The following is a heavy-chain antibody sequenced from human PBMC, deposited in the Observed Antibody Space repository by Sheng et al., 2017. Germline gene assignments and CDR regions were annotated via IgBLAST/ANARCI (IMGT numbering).Heavy chain of an antibody. J-gene: IGHJ6*02. CDR1: GFTFSSYW. D-gene: IGHD3-22*01. Sequence: EVQLVESGGGLVQPGGSLRLSCAASGFTFSSYWMHWVRQAPGKGLVWVSRINSDGSSTSYADSVKGRFTISRDNAKNTLYLQMNSLRAEDTAVYYCARVDDSSGYDAYYYYYGMDVWGQGTTVTVSS. V-gene: IGHV3-74*01. CDR2: INSDGSST. CDR3: ARVDDSSGYDAYYYYYGMDV.